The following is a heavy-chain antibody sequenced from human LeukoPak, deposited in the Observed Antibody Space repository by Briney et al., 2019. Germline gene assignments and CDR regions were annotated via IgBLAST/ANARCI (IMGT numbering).Heavy chain of an antibody. CDR3: ARQRYSSSWYRDHAFDI. Sequence: PSETLSLTCAVYGGSFSGYYWSWIRQPPGKGLEWIGEINHSGSTNYNPSLKSRVTISVDTSKNQFSLKLSSVTAADTAVYYCARQRYSSSWYRDHAFDIWGQGTMVTVSS. D-gene: IGHD6-13*01. CDR1: GGSFSGYY. J-gene: IGHJ3*02. V-gene: IGHV4-34*01. CDR2: INHSGST.